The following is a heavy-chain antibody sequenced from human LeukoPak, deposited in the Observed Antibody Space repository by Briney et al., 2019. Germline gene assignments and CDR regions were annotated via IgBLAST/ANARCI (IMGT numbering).Heavy chain of an antibody. CDR2: INHSGST. CDR3: ARHYGYNPYYFDY. CDR1: GGSFSGYY. V-gene: IGHV4-34*01. J-gene: IGHJ4*02. D-gene: IGHD5-24*01. Sequence: SETLSLTCAVYGGSFSGYYWSWIRQPPGKGLEWIGEINHSGSTNYNPSLKSRVTISVDTSKNQFSLKLSSVTAADTAVYYCARHYGYNPYYFDYWGQGTLVTVSS.